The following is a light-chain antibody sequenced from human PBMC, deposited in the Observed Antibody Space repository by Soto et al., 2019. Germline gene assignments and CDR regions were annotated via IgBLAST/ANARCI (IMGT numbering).Light chain of an antibody. CDR3: LQDYNYPPS. CDR1: QGIRND. V-gene: IGKV1-6*01. J-gene: IGKJ4*01. CDR2: AAS. Sequence: AIQMTQSPSYLSSSISPRVTITCRASQGIRNDLGWYQQKPGKAPKLLIYAASSLQSGVPSRFSGSGSGTDFTLTISSLQPEDFATYYCLQDYNYPPSFGGGTKVDI.